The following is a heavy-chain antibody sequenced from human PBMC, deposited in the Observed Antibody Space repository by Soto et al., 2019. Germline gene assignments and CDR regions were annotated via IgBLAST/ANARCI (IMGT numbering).Heavy chain of an antibody. CDR3: ASHTDILTGYYMPSGFYGMDV. Sequence: ASVKLSCKASGYTFTSYYMHWVRQAPGQGLEWMGIINPSGGSTSYAQKFQGRVTMTRDTSTSTVYMELSSLRSEDTAVYYCASHTDILTGYYMPSGFYGMDVWGQGTTVTVSS. V-gene: IGHV1-46*03. D-gene: IGHD3-9*01. CDR2: INPSGGST. CDR1: GYTFTSYY. J-gene: IGHJ6*02.